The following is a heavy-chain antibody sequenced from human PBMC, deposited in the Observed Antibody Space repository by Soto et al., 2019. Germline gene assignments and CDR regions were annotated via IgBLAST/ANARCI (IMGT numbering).Heavy chain of an antibody. V-gene: IGHV1-3*01. CDR3: AREASATAYYYYYYYLDV. D-gene: IGHD5-12*01. CDR2: INAGNGNT. J-gene: IGHJ6*03. CDR1: GYTFTSYA. Sequence: ASVKVSCKASGYTFTSYAMHWVRQAPGQRLEWMGWINAGNGNTKYSQKFQGRVTMTRNTSISTAYMELSSLRSEDTAVYYCAREASATAYYYYYYYLDVWGKGTTVTVSS.